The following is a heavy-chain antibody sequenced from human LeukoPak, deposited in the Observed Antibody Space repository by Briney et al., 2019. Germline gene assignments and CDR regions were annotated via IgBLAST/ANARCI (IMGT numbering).Heavy chain of an antibody. CDR3: ARDGQWLVGDAFDI. CDR1: GYTFTCYA. J-gene: IGHJ3*02. CDR2: INAGNGNT. V-gene: IGHV1-3*01. Sequence: ASVKVSCKASGYTFTCYAMHWMRQAPGQRLEWMGWINAGNGNTKYSQKFQGRVTITRDTSASTAYMELSSLRSEDTAVYYCARDGQWLVGDAFDIWGQGTMVTVSS. D-gene: IGHD6-19*01.